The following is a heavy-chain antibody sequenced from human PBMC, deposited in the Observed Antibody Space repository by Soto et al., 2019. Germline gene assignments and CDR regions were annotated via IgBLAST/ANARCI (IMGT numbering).Heavy chain of an antibody. Sequence: EVQLVESGGGLVQPGGSLRLSCAASGFTVSSNYMSWVRQAPGKGLEWVSVIYSGGSTYYADSVKGRFTISRDNSKNTLYLQMNSLRAEDTAVYYCARDNRSNLYYYYYSMDVWGKGTTVTVSS. CDR2: IYSGGST. CDR3: ARDNRSNLYYYYYSMDV. V-gene: IGHV3-66*01. CDR1: GFTVSSNY. J-gene: IGHJ6*03. D-gene: IGHD4-4*01.